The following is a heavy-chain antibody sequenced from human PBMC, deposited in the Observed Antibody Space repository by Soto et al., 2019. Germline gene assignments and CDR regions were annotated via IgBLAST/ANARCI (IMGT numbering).Heavy chain of an antibody. CDR3: ARGEGRGAFYI. CDR1: GGSISDNDYY. CDR2: IYTSGGT. D-gene: IGHD3-10*01. Sequence: QVQLQESGPGLVRPSQTLSLTCTLSGGSISDNDYYWTWIRQSPGVGLEWLGYIYTSGGTSYNPSLKSPLSLSADTSSYRFSLKLTSRTAADTALYFCARGEGRGAFYIWGPGTKVHVSS. V-gene: IGHV4-30-4*01. J-gene: IGHJ3*02.